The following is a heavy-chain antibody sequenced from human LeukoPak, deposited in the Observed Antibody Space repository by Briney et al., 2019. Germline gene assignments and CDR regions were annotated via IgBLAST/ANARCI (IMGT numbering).Heavy chain of an antibody. D-gene: IGHD2-15*01. CDR2: VTTAGDT. Sequence: GGSLRLSCAASGFTVSNYDMHWVRQAAGKGLEWVSVVTTAGDTYYSGSVKGRFTISRENAKNSVYLQMYSLRAGGTAVYYCVRETCAGSTCYQLDSWGQGTLVTVSS. CDR3: VRETCAGSTCYQLDS. CDR1: GFTVSNYD. J-gene: IGHJ4*02. V-gene: IGHV3-13*04.